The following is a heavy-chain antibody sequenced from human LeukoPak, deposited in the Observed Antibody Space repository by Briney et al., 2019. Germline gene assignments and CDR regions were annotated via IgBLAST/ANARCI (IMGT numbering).Heavy chain of an antibody. CDR2: INTNTGNP. J-gene: IGHJ4*02. Sequence: ASVKVSCKASGYTFTSYAMNWVRQAPGQGLEWMGWINTNTGNPTYAQGFTGRFVLSLDTSVSTAYLQISSLKAEDTAVYYCARPGYCSSTSCRETTLPIDYWGQGTLVTVSS. D-gene: IGHD2-2*01. CDR1: GYTFTSYA. V-gene: IGHV7-4-1*02. CDR3: ARPGYCSSTSCRETTLPIDY.